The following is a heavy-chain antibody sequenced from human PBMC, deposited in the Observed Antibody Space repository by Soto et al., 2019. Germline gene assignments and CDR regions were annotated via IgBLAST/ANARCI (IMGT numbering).Heavy chain of an antibody. J-gene: IGHJ3*02. CDR2: INHSGST. CDR3: ARTRRITVIVVVITHAFDI. CDR1: GGSFSGYY. Sequence: QVQLQQWGAGLLKPSETLSLTCAVYGGSFSGYYWSWIRQPPGKGLEWIGEINHSGSTNYNPSLKSRVTISVDTSKNQFSLKLSSVTAADTAVYYCARTRRITVIVVVITHAFDIWGQGTMVTVSS. D-gene: IGHD3-22*01. V-gene: IGHV4-34*01.